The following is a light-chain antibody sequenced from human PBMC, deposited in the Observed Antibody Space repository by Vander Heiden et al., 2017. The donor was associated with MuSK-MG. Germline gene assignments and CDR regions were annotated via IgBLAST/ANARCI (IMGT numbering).Light chain of an antibody. CDR3: QQRRNWPLIT. CDR2: DAS. V-gene: IGKV3-11*01. CDR1: QSVDNY. J-gene: IGKJ5*01. Sequence: EIVLTQSPATLSLSPGERATLSCRASQSVDNYLAWYQQKPGQAPRLLIYDASNRATGIPARFSGSGSGTDFTLTISSLEPEDSAVYYCQQRRNWPLITFGQGTPLEIK.